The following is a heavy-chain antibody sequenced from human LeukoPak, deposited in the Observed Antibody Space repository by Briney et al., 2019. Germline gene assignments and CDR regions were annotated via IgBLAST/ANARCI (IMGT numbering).Heavy chain of an antibody. CDR1: GFTFSSNA. CDR3: AKDLGRYRNNFFDS. CDR2: ISGSGGCT. J-gene: IGHJ4*02. D-gene: IGHD1-26*01. Sequence: GGSLRLSCAASGFTFSSNAMSWVRHAPDKGLEWVSTISGSGGCTYYADSEKGRFTISRDYSKNMLYLQMNRLRAADTAVYYCAKDLGRYRNNFFDSWGQGNLVTVSS. V-gene: IGHV3-23*01.